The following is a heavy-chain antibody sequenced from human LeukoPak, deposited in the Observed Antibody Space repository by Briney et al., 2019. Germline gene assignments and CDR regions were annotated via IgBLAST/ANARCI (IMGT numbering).Heavy chain of an antibody. D-gene: IGHD3-9*01. J-gene: IGHJ4*02. CDR2: ITGSGGAT. CDR3: AKWGDYDVLTGYYVSDY. Sequence: GGSLRLSCAASGVTFSNYAMSWVRQAPGKGLEWVSAITGSGGATYYADSVNGWFTISRDNSKNTLFLQMNSLRAEDTAVYYCAKWGDYDVLTGYYVSDYWGQGTLVTVSS. V-gene: IGHV3-23*01. CDR1: GVTFSNYA.